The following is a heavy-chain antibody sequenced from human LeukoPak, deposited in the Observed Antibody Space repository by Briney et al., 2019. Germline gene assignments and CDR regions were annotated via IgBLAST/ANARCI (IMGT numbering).Heavy chain of an antibody. Sequence: SETLSLTCTVSGGSISSSSYYWGWIRQPPWKGLEWIGSIYYSGSTYYNPSLKSRVTISVDTSKNQFSLKLSSVTAADTAMYYCAVQVWDIVVVPAEMSVYWGQGTLVTVSS. J-gene: IGHJ4*02. D-gene: IGHD2-2*01. CDR3: AVQVWDIVVVPAEMSVY. CDR2: IYYSGST. CDR1: GGSISSSSYY. V-gene: IGHV4-39*01.